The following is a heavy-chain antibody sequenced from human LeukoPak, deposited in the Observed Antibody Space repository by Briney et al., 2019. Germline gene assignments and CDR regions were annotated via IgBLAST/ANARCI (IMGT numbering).Heavy chain of an antibody. CDR1: GFTFSSYA. CDR2: ISSSGDT. J-gene: IGHJ6*02. CDR3: AREDVLLWFGEYGMDV. D-gene: IGHD3-10*01. V-gene: IGHV3-23*01. Sequence: PGGSLRLSCAASGFTFSSYAMTWARQAPGKGLEWVSAISSSGDTYYAGSVKGRFTISRDNSKNTLYLQMNSLRAEDTAVYYCAREDVLLWFGEYGMDVWGRGTTVTVSS.